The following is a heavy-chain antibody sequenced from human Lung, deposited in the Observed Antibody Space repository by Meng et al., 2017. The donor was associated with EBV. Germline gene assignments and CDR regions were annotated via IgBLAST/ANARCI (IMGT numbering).Heavy chain of an antibody. J-gene: IGHJ4*02. CDR3: ARIRRELNFDY. Sequence: VQLQVAGPGMGKPSQTLSLTCAVSGGSISSSNWWSWVRQPPGKGLEWIGEINHSGSTNYNPSLKSRIAISVDKSKNQFSLKLSSVTAADTAVYYCARIRRELNFDYWGQGTLVTVSS. V-gene: IGHV4-4*02. CDR2: INHSGST. CDR1: GGSISSSNW. D-gene: IGHD2/OR15-2a*01.